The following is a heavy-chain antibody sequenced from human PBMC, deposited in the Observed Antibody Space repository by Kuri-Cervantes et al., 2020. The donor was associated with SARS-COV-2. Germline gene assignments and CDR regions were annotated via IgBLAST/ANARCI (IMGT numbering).Heavy chain of an antibody. V-gene: IGHV1-8*01. J-gene: IGHJ6*02. CDR1: GYTFTSYD. D-gene: IGHD2-15*01. CDR3: ARGAFCSGGSCYVGYYGMDV. Sequence: ASVKVSCKASGYTFTSYDINWVRQATGQGLEWMGWMNPNSGNTGYAQKFQGRVTMTRNTSISTAYMELSSLRSEDTAVYYCARGAFCSGGSCYVGYYGMDVWGQGTTVTVSS. CDR2: MNPNSGNT.